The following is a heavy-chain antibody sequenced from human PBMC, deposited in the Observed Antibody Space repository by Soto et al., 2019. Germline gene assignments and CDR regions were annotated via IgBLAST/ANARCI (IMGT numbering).Heavy chain of an antibody. CDR3: AGRHSGWYDTGVDY. D-gene: IGHD6-19*01. CDR2: IYYSGST. V-gene: IGHV4-59*08. CDR1: GCSISSYY. Sequence: PSETLSLTCTVSGCSISSYYWSWIRQPPGKGLEWIGYIYYSGSTNYNPSLKSQVTISVDTSKNQFSLKLSSVTAADTAVYYCAGRHSGWYDTGVDYWGQGTLVTVSS. J-gene: IGHJ4*02.